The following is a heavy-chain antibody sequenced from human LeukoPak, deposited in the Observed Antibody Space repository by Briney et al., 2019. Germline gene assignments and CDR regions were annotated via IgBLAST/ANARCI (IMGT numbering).Heavy chain of an antibody. CDR1: GYTFSSYG. Sequence: ATVKVSCKASGYTFSSYGISWVRQAPGQGLEWMGWISANSGYTNYAQNLQGRLTMTTDTSTSTAYMELRSLRSDDTAMYYCTRDPAHEEVRGIFIPYFDSWGQGTLVTVSS. CDR2: ISANSGYT. J-gene: IGHJ4*02. D-gene: IGHD3-10*01. CDR3: TRDPAHEEVRGIFIPYFDS. V-gene: IGHV1-18*01.